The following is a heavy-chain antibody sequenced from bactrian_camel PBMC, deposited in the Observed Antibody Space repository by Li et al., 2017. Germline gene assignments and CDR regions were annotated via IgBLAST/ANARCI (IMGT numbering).Heavy chain of an antibody. CDR2: INSGGGST. D-gene: IGHD6*01. J-gene: IGHJ6*01. V-gene: IGHV3S40*01. CDR1: GFTFSSTT. Sequence: DVQLVESGGGLVQPGGSLRLSCVASGFTFSSTTMSWVRQAPGKGLEWVSGINSGGGSTYYADSVKGRFTISRDNARNTLYLRFNSLKTEDTALNYCATVVGSYGGTWSWWGNSDFGYWGQGTQVTVS. CDR3: ATVVGSYGGTWSWWGNSDFGY.